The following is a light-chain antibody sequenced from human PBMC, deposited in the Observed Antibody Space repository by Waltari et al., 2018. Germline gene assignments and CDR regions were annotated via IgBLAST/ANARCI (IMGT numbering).Light chain of an antibody. CDR2: DVS. CDR3: SSYTSSSSRV. V-gene: IGLV2-14*03. CDR1: SSDVGGYNY. J-gene: IGLJ1*01. Sequence: QSALTQPASVSGSPGQSITISCTGTSSDVGGYNYVSWYQQHPGKAPKLMIYDVSNRPSGGSNRFSGSKSGKTASLTIPGLQAEDESDYYCSSYTSSSSRVFGTGTKVTVL.